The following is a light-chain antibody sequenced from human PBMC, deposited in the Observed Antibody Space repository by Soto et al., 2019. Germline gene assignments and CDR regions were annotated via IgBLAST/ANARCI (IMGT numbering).Light chain of an antibody. V-gene: IGKV1-5*01. CDR3: QQYETFSGK. Sequence: DIQMTQSPSTLSGSVGYRFTITCRASQTISGWLAWYQQKPGEAPKLLIYDASALPRGVPSRFSGSGSGTKFTLTIASLQPDDFATYYCQQYETFSGKFGPGTKVDIK. CDR2: DAS. CDR1: QTISGW. J-gene: IGKJ1*01.